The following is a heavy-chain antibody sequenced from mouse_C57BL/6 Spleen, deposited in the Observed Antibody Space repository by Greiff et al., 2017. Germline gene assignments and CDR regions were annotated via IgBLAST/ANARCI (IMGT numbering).Heavy chain of an antibody. J-gene: IGHJ4*01. CDR1: GYTFTDYY. V-gene: IGHV1-26*01. D-gene: IGHD4-1*01. Sequence: EVQLQQSGPELVKPGASVKISCKASGYTFTDYYMNWVKQSHGKSLEWIGDINPNNGGTSYNQKFKGKATLTVDKSSSTAYMELRSLTSEDSAVYYWATRSGVFYYAMDDWGQGTSVTVSS. CDR3: ATRSGVFYYAMDD. CDR2: INPNNGGT.